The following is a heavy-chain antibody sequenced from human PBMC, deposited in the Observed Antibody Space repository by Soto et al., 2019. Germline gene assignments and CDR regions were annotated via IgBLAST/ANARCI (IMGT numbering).Heavy chain of an antibody. CDR3: AKDRSENFWVYYYAMDV. CDR2: ISGSSSGT. CDR1: GFNFGAYA. J-gene: IGHJ6*02. Sequence: EARLLESGGGLIQPGGSLRLSCEASGFNFGAYAMSWVRQAPGKGLEWVSGISGSSSGTYYTDSVKGRFTISRDNSKNTVYLKMNSLRGEDTAVYYCAKDRSENFWVYYYAMDVWGQGTAVTVSS. V-gene: IGHV3-23*01. D-gene: IGHD6-19*01.